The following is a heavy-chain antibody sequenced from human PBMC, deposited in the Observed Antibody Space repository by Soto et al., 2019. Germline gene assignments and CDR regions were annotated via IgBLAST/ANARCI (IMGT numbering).Heavy chain of an antibody. Sequence: ASETLSLTCSVSDDSINSDKYFLGWIRQPPGKGLEWIGSIYYRGNAYYNPSLQTRVTISLDKSKSQFSLKLNSVTAADSAVYFCARLEGLATISYYFDFWGPGALVTVSS. J-gene: IGHJ4*02. CDR2: IYYRGNA. V-gene: IGHV4-39*01. CDR1: DDSINSDKYF. D-gene: IGHD3-9*01. CDR3: ARLEGLATISYYFDF.